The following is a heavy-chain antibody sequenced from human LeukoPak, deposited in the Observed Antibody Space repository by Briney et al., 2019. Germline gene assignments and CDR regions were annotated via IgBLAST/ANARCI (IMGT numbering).Heavy chain of an antibody. CDR2: ISASAGTT. J-gene: IGHJ4*02. V-gene: IGHV3-23*01. CDR3: AKDPASYEYYFDY. D-gene: IGHD5-12*01. CDR1: GFTFSSYS. Sequence: GGSLRLSCAASGFTFSSYSMNWVRQAPGTGLEWVSSISASAGTTYYAGSVKGRFTISRDNSKNTLDLQMNSLRAEDTAVYYCAKDPASYEYYFDYWGQGTLVTVSS.